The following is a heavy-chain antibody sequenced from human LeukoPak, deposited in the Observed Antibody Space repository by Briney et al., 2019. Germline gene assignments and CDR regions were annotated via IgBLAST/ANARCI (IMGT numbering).Heavy chain of an antibody. CDR3: ARAPYSNALYDY. J-gene: IGHJ4*02. CDR1: GGAFSSYA. Sequence: SVKVSCKASGGAFSSYAISWVRQAPGQGLEWMGRIIPIFGTANYAQKFQGRVTITTDESTSTAYMELSSLRSEDTAVYYCARAPYSNALYDYWGQGTLVTVSS. D-gene: IGHD4-11*01. V-gene: IGHV1-69*05. CDR2: IIPIFGTA.